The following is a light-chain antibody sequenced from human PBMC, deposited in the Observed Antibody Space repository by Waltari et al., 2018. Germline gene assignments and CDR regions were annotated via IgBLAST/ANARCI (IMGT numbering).Light chain of an antibody. V-gene: IGKV3-15*01. J-gene: IGKJ4*01. CDR3: QQYNNWPLLT. CDR1: QSVSSN. CDR2: GAS. Sequence: EIVMTQSPATLSVSPGERATLSCRASQSVSSNLAWYQQKPGQAPRLLIYGASTRATGITARFSGSGSGTEFTLTISSMQSEDFAVYYCQQYNNWPLLTFGGGTKVEIK.